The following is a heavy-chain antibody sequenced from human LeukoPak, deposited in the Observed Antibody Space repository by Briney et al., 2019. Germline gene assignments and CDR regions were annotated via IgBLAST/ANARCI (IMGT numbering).Heavy chain of an antibody. CDR1: GYTFTSYA. J-gene: IGHJ3*02. CDR2: INTNTGNP. D-gene: IGHD6-13*01. V-gene: IGHV7-4-1*02. CDR3: ATSIYSSTWYDAFDI. Sequence: ASVKVSCKASGYTFTSYAMNWVRQAPGQGLEWMGWINTNTGNPTYAQGFTGRFVFSLDTSVSTAYLQISSLKAEDTAVYYCATSIYSSTWYDAFDIWGQGTMVTVSS.